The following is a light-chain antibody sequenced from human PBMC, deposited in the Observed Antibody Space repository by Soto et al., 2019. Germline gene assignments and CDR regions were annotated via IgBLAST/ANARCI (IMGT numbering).Light chain of an antibody. CDR2: GAS. CDR3: QQYDSSWT. J-gene: IGKJ1*01. Sequence: EVVLTQSPGTLSLSPGERATLSCRASQSVSSNLAWYPQKPGQAPRLLIYGASSRATGIPDRFSGSGSGTDFTLTISRLEPEDFAVDYCQQYDSSWTFGQGTKVDIK. V-gene: IGKV3-20*01. CDR1: QSVSSN.